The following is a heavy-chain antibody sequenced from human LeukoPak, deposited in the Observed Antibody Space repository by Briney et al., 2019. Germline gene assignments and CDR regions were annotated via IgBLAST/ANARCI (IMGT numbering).Heavy chain of an antibody. J-gene: IGHJ3*02. V-gene: IGHV4-59*01. Sequence: PSETLSLTCNVSGGSISSYYWSWIRQPPGKGLEWIGNIYYSGSTNYNPSLNSLVTTSVDTSKNQFSLKLSSVTAADTAVYYCARDSSAYQTPEIWGQGTTVTVSS. CDR1: GGSISSYY. CDR2: IYYSGST. D-gene: IGHD1-14*01. CDR3: ARDSSAYQTPEI.